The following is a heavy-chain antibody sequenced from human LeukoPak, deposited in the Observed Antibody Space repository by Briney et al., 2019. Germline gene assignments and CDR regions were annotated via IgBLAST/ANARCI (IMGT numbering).Heavy chain of an antibody. J-gene: IGHJ4*02. Sequence: GESLKISCKGSGYSFSSYWIGWVRPMPGKGLEYMGIIWPGDSDTRYSPAFQGQVTISVDKTISTAYLQWSSLKASDTAIYYCARQERTPESFDYWGQGTLVTVSS. CDR2: IWPGDSDT. V-gene: IGHV5-51*01. CDR3: ARQERTPESFDY. CDR1: GYSFSSYW.